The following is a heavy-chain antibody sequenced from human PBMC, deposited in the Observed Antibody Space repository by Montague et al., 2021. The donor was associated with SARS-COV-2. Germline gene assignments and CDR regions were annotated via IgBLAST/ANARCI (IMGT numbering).Heavy chain of an antibody. J-gene: IGHJ3*02. CDR2: IYYSGST. CDR1: GGSISSSSYY. Sequence: SETLSLTCTVSGGSISSSSYYWGWIRQPPGQGLEWIGSIYYSGSTYYNPSLKSRVTISVDTSKNQFSLKLSSVTAADTAVYYCASPTYYYDSSGSDAVDIWGQGTMVTVSS. V-gene: IGHV4-39*01. D-gene: IGHD3-22*01. CDR3: ASPTYYYDSSGSDAVDI.